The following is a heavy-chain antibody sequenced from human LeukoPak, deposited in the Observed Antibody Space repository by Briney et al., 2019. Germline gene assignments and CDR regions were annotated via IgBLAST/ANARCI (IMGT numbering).Heavy chain of an antibody. CDR1: GFTFSNSG. V-gene: IGHV3-30*02. CDR2: IRFDGSNK. D-gene: IGHD2-15*01. CDR3: AKRLCSGGSCYGIDY. Sequence: GGSLGLSXVASGFTFSNSGMYWVRQAPGKGLEWVAFIRFDGSNKYYADSVQGRFTISRDNSKNTLYLQMNSLRPEDTAVYYCAKRLCSGGSCYGIDYWGQGTLVTVSS. J-gene: IGHJ4*02.